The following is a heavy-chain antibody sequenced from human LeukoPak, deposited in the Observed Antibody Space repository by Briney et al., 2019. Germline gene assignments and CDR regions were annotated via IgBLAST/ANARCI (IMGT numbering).Heavy chain of an antibody. Sequence: GESLRLSCVASEFTFSTSYMRWVRQAPGKGLEWVGHIKSEADGGTTHYAAPVRGRFTISRDASKNILYLQLDSLKPEGTGLYYCTAGHYSSLWGQGTLVTVSS. D-gene: IGHD6-13*01. V-gene: IGHV3-15*01. CDR1: EFTFSTSY. CDR3: TAGHYSSL. J-gene: IGHJ4*02. CDR2: IKSEADGGTT.